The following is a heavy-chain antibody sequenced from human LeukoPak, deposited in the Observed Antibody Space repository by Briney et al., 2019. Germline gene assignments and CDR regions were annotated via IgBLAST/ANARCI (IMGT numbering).Heavy chain of an antibody. CDR2: IYYSGST. V-gene: IGHV4-39*01. J-gene: IGHJ4*02. CDR1: GGSISSSSYY. D-gene: IGHD3-3*01. CDR3: ASRYDFWSGYYPFDY. Sequence: PSETLSLTCTVSGGSISSSSYYWGWIRQPPGKGLEWIGSIYYSGSTYHNPSLKSRVTISVDTSKNQFSLKLSSVTAADTAVYYCASRYDFWSGYYPFDYWGQGTLVTVSS.